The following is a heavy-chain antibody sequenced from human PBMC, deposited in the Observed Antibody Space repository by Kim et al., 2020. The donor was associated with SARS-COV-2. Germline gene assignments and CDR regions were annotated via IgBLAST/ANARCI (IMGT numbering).Heavy chain of an antibody. V-gene: IGHV1-8*01. Sequence: GYAQNFQGRVSRTGDTSTRTAFLELSSLRSEDTAVYYCARGRGWGNDAFDIWGQGTMVTVSS. J-gene: IGHJ3*02. D-gene: IGHD1-26*01. CDR3: ARGRGWGNDAFDI.